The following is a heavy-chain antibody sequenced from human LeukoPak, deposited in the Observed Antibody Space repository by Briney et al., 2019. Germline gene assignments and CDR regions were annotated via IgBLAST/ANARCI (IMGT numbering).Heavy chain of an antibody. Sequence: GGSLRLSCAASGFTFDDYGMSWVRQALGKGLEWVSGINWNGGSTGYADSVKGRFTISRDNAKNSLYLQMNSLRAEDTALYYCARRSYGDYELDYWGQGTLVTVSS. V-gene: IGHV3-20*04. D-gene: IGHD4-17*01. CDR3: ARRSYGDYELDY. CDR2: INWNGGST. J-gene: IGHJ4*02. CDR1: GFTFDDYG.